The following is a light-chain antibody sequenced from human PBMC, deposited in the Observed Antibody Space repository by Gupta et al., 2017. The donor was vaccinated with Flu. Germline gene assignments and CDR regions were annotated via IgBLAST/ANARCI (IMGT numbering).Light chain of an antibody. Sequence: EIVMTQPPAPLSVSPGEGATLSCRASQNVGTNVAWYQQKPGLAPRLLIHGASTRATGVPAKFSGGGSGTEFTLTINSLQSDDSAIYYCQQYGKWPPKTTFGGGTKVEIK. CDR2: GAS. CDR3: QQYGKWPPKTT. V-gene: IGKV3-15*01. J-gene: IGKJ4*01. CDR1: QNVGTN.